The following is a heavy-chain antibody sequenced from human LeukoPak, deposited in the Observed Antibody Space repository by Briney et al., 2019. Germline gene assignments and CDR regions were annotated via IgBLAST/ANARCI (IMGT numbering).Heavy chain of an antibody. CDR1: GGSISSGSYY. D-gene: IGHD3-22*01. CDR2: IYYSGST. V-gene: IGHV4-61*01. CDR3: ASYDSSGTSGY. J-gene: IGHJ4*02. Sequence: SETLSLTCIVSGGSISSGSYYWSWIRQPPGKGLEWIGYIYYSGSTNYNPSLKSRVTISVDTSKNQFSLKLSSVTAADTAVYYCASYDSSGTSGYWGQGTLVTVSS.